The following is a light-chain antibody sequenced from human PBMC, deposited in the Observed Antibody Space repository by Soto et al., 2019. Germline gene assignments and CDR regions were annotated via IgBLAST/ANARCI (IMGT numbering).Light chain of an antibody. J-gene: IGKJ2*01. V-gene: IGKV1-6*01. CDR3: LQDYNYPRT. Sequence: AIPMTQSPSSLSVSVGDRVTITCRASQDIRNDLGWYQQKPGKAPNLLIYAASSLQSGVPSRFSGSGSGTDFTLTITSLQPEDFATYYCLQDYNYPRTFGQGTKLEIK. CDR2: AAS. CDR1: QDIRND.